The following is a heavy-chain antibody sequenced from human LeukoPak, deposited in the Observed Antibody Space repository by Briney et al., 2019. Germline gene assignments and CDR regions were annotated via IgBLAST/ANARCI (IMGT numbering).Heavy chain of an antibody. CDR2: ISAYNGNT. CDR3: AREGVGYYGMDV. D-gene: IGHD2-15*01. CDR1: GGTFSSYG. V-gene: IGHV1-18*01. J-gene: IGHJ6*02. Sequence: ASVKVSCKASGGTFSSYGISWVRQAPGQGLAWMGWISAYNGNTNYAQRLQGRVTMTTDTSASTAYMELRSLRSDDTAVYYCAREGVGYYGMDVWGQGTTVTVSS.